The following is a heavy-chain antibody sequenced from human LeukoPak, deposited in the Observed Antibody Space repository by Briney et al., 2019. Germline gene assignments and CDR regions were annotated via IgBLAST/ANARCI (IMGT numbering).Heavy chain of an antibody. CDR1: GFTFSNYW. J-gene: IGHJ4*02. CDR3: VRDGGVGGYDLLDY. Sequence: PGGSLRLSCAASGFTFSNYWMTWVRQAPGKGLEWVAHIYQDGSKEYYMDSVKARFTISRDNAKNSLSLQMNSLRAEDTAVYYCVRDGGVGGYDLLDYWGQGTLVTVSS. CDR2: IYQDGSKE. D-gene: IGHD5-12*01. V-gene: IGHV3-7*01.